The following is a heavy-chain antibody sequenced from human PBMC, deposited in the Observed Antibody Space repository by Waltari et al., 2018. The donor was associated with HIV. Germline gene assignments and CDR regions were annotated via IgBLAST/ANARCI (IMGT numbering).Heavy chain of an antibody. CDR2: ISWNSGSR. CDR3: AKALGSGWNFDY. CDR1: GFTFDDYA. Sequence: EVQLVESGGGLVQPGRSLRLSCAASGFTFDDYAMHWVRQAPGKGLEWVSGISWNSGSRGYADSVKGRFTISRDNAKNSLYLQMNSLRAEDTALYYCAKALGSGWNFDYWGQGTLVTVSS. J-gene: IGHJ4*02. D-gene: IGHD6-19*01. V-gene: IGHV3-9*01.